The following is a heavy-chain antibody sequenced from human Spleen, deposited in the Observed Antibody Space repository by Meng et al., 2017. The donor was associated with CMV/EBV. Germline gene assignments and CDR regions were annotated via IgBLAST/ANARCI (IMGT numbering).Heavy chain of an antibody. D-gene: IGHD2-2*01. CDR3: ARGNQLA. Sequence: SGKVPRKSSGSHFPRHYIHWVRQAPGQGLEYMGWVNPNIGATNYAQNFQGRVTMTRDTSISTAYMELSRLRSDDTAVYYCARGNQLAWGQGTLVTVSS. CDR1: GSHFPRHY. J-gene: IGHJ5*02. V-gene: IGHV1-2*02. CDR2: VNPNIGAT.